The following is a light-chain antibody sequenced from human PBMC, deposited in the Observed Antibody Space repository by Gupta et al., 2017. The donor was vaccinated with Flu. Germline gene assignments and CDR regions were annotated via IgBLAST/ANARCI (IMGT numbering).Light chain of an antibody. CDR1: QDVRSW. V-gene: IGKV1D-12*01. Sequence: PSSLSASVGDRVTITCRASQDVRSWVGWYQQKPGKAPQLLIHTVSKLRSGVPSRFSGSGSGTDCTLTINSLQPEDCATYYCQQADAYPITLGGGTRVEI. J-gene: IGKJ4*01. CDR2: TVS. CDR3: QQADAYPIT.